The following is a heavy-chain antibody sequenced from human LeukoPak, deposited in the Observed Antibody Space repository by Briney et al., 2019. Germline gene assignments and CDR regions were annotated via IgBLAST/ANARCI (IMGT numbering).Heavy chain of an antibody. CDR1: GYTFTSHS. J-gene: IGHJ5*02. CDR2: ISAYNGNT. D-gene: IGHD6-19*01. Sequence: ASVKVSCKTSGYTFTSHSISWVRQALGQGLEWMGWISAYNGNTNHAQKLQGRVTMTTDTSASTVYMELRSLRSDDTAVYYCARIAVAGTLGWFDPWGQGTLVTVSS. CDR3: ARIAVAGTLGWFDP. V-gene: IGHV1-18*04.